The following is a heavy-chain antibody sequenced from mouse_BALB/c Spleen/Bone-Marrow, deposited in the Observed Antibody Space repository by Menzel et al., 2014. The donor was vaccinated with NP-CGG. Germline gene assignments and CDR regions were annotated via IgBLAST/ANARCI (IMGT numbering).Heavy chain of an antibody. V-gene: IGHV5-4*02. CDR2: ISDGGSYT. Sequence: VQGVESGGGLVKPGGSLKLSCAASGFTFSDYYMYWVRQTPEKRLEWVATISDGGSYTYYPDSVKGRFTISRDNAKNXLYLQMSSLKSEDTAMYYCARGSSYFDYWGQGTTLTVSS. CDR1: GFTFSDYY. J-gene: IGHJ2*01. D-gene: IGHD1-1*01. CDR3: ARGSSYFDY.